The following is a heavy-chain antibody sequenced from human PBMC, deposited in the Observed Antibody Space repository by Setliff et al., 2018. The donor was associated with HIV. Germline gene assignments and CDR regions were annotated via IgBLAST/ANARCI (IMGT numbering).Heavy chain of an antibody. V-gene: IGHV4-59*01. D-gene: IGHD1-1*01. CDR1: GGSISNYY. J-gene: IGHJ3*01. Sequence: SETLSLTCNVSGGSISNYYWTWMRQPPGKGLEWIAYISYSGNTNYHPALRSRLTITRDTSKNQVSLTLRSVTAEDTAIYFCARDAELPGPPVHDAFDLWAQGQWSPSPQ. CDR2: ISYSGNT. CDR3: ARDAELPGPPVHDAFDL.